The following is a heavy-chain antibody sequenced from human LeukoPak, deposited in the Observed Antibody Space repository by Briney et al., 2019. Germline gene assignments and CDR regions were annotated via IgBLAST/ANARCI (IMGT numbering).Heavy chain of an antibody. CDR3: ARFGTRDNCCHPGVDT. CDR1: GYSLSSGFY. Sequence: SETLSLTCTVSGYSLSSGFYWGWIRQPPGKGLEWIATMFHSGSTYYNPSLESRVTISMDTSKNRFSLRLISVTAADTALYYCARFGTRDNCCHPGVDTWGQGTLVTVSS. V-gene: IGHV4-38-2*02. D-gene: IGHD1-1*01. J-gene: IGHJ5*02. CDR2: MFHSGST.